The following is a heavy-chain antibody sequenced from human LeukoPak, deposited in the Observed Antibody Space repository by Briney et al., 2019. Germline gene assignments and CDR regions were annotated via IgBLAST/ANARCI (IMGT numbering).Heavy chain of an antibody. D-gene: IGHD5-18*01. Sequence: GGSLRLSCAASGFTVSNTYMSWVRQAPGKGLEWVPVIYAGGSTYYADSVKGRFTISRDNAKNTLYLQMNSLRAEDTAVYYCARRLSTAMALNDWGQGTLVTVSS. J-gene: IGHJ4*02. CDR1: GFTVSNTY. CDR2: IYAGGST. V-gene: IGHV3-66*01. CDR3: ARRLSTAMALND.